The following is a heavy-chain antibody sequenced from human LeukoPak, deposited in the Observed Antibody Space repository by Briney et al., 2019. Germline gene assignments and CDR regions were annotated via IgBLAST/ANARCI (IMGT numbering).Heavy chain of an antibody. V-gene: IGHV3-33*08. CDR2: MWHDGNNQ. J-gene: IGHJ6*02. D-gene: IGHD1-26*01. CDR3: ARGELFGYFYGLDV. Sequence: GGSLRLSCAASGFTFSSYAMHWVRQAPGKGLEWVASMWHDGNNQYYVDSVKGRFTISRGNSENTLYLEMNSLRADDTAVYFCARGELFGYFYGLDVWGRGATVIVSS. CDR1: GFTFSSYA.